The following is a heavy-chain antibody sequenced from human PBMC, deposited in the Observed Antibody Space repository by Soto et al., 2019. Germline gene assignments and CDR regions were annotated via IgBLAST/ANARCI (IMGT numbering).Heavy chain of an antibody. D-gene: IGHD4-17*01. CDR1: GFTFSSYG. CDR2: ISYDGSNK. CDR3: AKEGDYGDYYFDY. V-gene: IGHV3-30*18. J-gene: IGHJ4*02. Sequence: QVQLVESGGGVVQPGRSLRLSCAASGFTFSSYGMHWVRQAPGKGLEWVAVISYDGSNKYYADSVKGRFTISRDNSKNPLYLQMNSLRAEDTAVYYCAKEGDYGDYYFDYWGQGTLVTVSS.